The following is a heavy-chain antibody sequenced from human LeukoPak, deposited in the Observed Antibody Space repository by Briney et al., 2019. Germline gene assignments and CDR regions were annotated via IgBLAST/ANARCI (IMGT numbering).Heavy chain of an antibody. CDR3: ARWVLGYGDGFDY. V-gene: IGHV4-30-4*01. CDR1: GGSISSGDYY. D-gene: IGHD4-17*01. CDR2: IYYSGST. J-gene: IGHJ4*02. Sequence: SETLSLTCTVSGGSISSGDYYWSWIRQPPGKGLEWIGYIYYSGSTYYNPSLKSRVTISVDTSKNQFSLKLSSVTAADTAVYYCARWVLGYGDGFDYWGQGTLVTVSS.